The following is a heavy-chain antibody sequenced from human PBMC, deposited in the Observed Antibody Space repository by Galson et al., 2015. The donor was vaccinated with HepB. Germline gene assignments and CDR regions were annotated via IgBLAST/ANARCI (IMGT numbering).Heavy chain of an antibody. CDR2: ISYDGSNK. J-gene: IGHJ6*02. CDR1: GFTFSSYA. D-gene: IGHD6-6*01. Sequence: SLRLSCAASGFTFSSYAMHWVRQAPGKGLEWVAVISYDGSNKYYADSVKGRFTISRDNSKNTLYLQMNSLRAEDTAVYYCARDPSIAARPPYYYHDMDVWGQGTTVTVSS. V-gene: IGHV3-30-3*01. CDR3: ARDPSIAARPPYYYHDMDV.